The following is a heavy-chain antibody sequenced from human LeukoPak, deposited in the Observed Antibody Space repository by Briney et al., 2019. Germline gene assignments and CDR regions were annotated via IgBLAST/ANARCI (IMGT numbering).Heavy chain of an antibody. Sequence: GGSLRLSCAASGFTFSSYSMNWVRQAPGKGLEWVSSIWSSSSIIYYADSVKGRFTISRDNAKNSLHLQMNSLRAEDTAVYYCARDGQTGTTVYWGQGTLVTVSS. D-gene: IGHD1-7*01. J-gene: IGHJ4*02. CDR3: ARDGQTGTTVY. CDR2: IWSSSSII. V-gene: IGHV3-21*01. CDR1: GFTFSSYS.